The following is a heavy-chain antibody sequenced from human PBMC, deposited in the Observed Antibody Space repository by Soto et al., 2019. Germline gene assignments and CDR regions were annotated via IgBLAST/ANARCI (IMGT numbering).Heavy chain of an antibody. CDR3: ARLEAYCSGTTCYASWFDP. Sequence: PSQTLSLTCAISGDSVSSNSVAWNWIRQSPSRGLEWLGRTYYRSKWYNEDAVSVKSRIIINPDTSKNQFSLQLNSVTPDDTAVYYCARLEAYCSGTTCYASWFDPWGQGTLVTVSS. CDR2: TYYRSKWYN. V-gene: IGHV6-1*01. CDR1: GDSVSSNSVA. D-gene: IGHD2-2*01. J-gene: IGHJ5*02.